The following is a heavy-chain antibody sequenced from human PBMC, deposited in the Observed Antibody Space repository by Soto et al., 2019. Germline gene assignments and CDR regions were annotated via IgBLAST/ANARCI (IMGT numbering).Heavy chain of an antibody. CDR2: IWYDGSNE. J-gene: IGHJ5*02. V-gene: IGHV3-33*01. Sequence: PGGSLRLSCAASGFTFSNYAMHWVRQAPGKVLEWVAVIWYDGSNEYYADSVKGRFTISRDNSKNTLYLQMNSLGVEDTAVYYCAREGMTTSDRGWIDPWGQGTLVTVSS. CDR3: AREGMTTSDRGWIDP. CDR1: GFTFSNYA. D-gene: IGHD1-1*01.